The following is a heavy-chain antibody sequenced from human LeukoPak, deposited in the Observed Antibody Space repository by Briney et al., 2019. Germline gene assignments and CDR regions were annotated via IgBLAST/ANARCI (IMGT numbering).Heavy chain of an antibody. V-gene: IGHV3-30*04. J-gene: IGHJ6*02. D-gene: IGHD3-10*01. Sequence: GESLRLSCAASGFTFSSYAMHWVRQAPGKGLEWVAVISYDGSNKYYADSVKGRFTISRDNSKNTLYLQMNSLRAEDTAVYYCARDRAYGSGSYSNYYYYYGMDVWGQGTTVTVSS. CDR1: GFTFSSYA. CDR2: ISYDGSNK. CDR3: ARDRAYGSGSYSNYYYYYGMDV.